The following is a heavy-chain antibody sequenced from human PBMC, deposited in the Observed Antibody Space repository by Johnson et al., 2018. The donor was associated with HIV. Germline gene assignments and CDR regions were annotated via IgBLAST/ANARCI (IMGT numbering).Heavy chain of an antibody. D-gene: IGHD4-23*01. CDR3: ARGTPYGGNSWDFDI. V-gene: IGHV3-20*04. CDR1: GFTFDNYG. Sequence: VQLVESRGGLVRPGGSLRLSCAASGFTFDNYGMSWVRQAPGKGLEWVSGINWNGGSTGHADFVKGRLTISRDNAKNSLYLQMNSLRAEDTAVYYCARGTPYGGNSWDFDIWGQGTMVTVSS. CDR2: INWNGGST. J-gene: IGHJ3*02.